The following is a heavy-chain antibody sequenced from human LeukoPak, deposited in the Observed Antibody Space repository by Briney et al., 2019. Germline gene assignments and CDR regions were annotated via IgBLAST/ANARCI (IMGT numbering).Heavy chain of an antibody. V-gene: IGHV3-7*01. CDR2: IKQDGSEK. J-gene: IGHJ6*04. Sequence: GGTLRLSCVASGFTFSSYWMTWVRQAPGKGLEWVANIKQDGSEKYYVDSVKGRFTISRDNAKNSLYLQMNSLRAEDTAVYYCAELGITMIGGVWGKGTTVTISS. CDR1: GFTFSSYW. CDR3: AELGITMIGGV. D-gene: IGHD3-10*02.